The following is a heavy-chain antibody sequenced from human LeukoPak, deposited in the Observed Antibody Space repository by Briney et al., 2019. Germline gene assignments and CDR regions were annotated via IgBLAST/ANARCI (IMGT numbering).Heavy chain of an antibody. CDR3: ARAEDVDAFDI. CDR2: INHSGST. J-gene: IGHJ3*02. V-gene: IGHV4-34*01. Sequence: SETLSLTCSVSGDSISSYYWSWIRQPPGKGLEWIGEINHSGSTNYNSSLKSRVTISVDTSKNQFSLKLSSVTAADTAVYYCARAEDVDAFDIWGQGTMVTVSS. CDR1: GDSISSYY.